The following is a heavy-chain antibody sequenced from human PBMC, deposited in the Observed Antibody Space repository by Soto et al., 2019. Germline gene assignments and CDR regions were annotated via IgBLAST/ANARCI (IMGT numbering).Heavy chain of an antibody. V-gene: IGHV3-66*01. J-gene: IGHJ6*02. Sequence: GGALRLSCAASGFTVSSNYMTWVRQAPGKGLEWVSIIYTGGSTNYADSVKGRFTISRDSSKNTLHLQMNSLRAEDTAVYYCARDSGDSYGNYGMDVWGQGTTVTVSS. D-gene: IGHD5-18*01. CDR2: IYTGGST. CDR1: GFTVSSNY. CDR3: ARDSGDSYGNYGMDV.